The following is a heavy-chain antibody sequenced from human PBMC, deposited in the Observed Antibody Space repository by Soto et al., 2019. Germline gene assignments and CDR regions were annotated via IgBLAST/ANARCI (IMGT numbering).Heavy chain of an antibody. CDR1: GYMYTSNG. CDR2: MSAYNGNT. V-gene: IGHV1-18*04. CDR3: AREAIAVPGTRGGYAF. D-gene: IGHD6-19*01. J-gene: IGHJ4*02. Sequence: QVQLVQSGAEVKKPGASVKVSCRASGYMYTSNGIAWVRQAPGQGLEWMGLMSAYNGNTNYAAKFQGRVTMTTDTSTTTAYMELRSLKSDDTAMYYCAREAIAVPGTRGGYAFWGQGTLVTVSS.